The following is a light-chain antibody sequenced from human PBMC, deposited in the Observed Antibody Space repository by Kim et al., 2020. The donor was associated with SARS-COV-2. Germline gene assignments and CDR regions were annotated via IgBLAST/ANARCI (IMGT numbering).Light chain of an antibody. CDR2: AAS. Sequence: ASVGDRVTITCRASQSISSYLNWYQQKPGKAPKLLIYAASSLQSGVPSRFSGSGSGTDFTLTISSLQPEDFATYYCQQSYSTPITFGQGTRLEIK. CDR3: QQSYSTPIT. J-gene: IGKJ5*01. V-gene: IGKV1-39*01. CDR1: QSISSY.